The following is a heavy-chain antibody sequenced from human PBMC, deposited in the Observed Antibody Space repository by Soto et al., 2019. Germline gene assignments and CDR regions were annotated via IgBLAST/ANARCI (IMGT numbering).Heavy chain of an antibody. CDR3: ARLVGSNTIGDY. V-gene: IGHV1-46*01. CDR2: INPSGGST. J-gene: IGHJ4*02. D-gene: IGHD1-26*01. CDR1: GYPFTNFF. Sequence: ASVKVSCKASGYPFTNFFLHWVRLAPGQGLEWRGIINPSGGSTSYAQKFQGRVTMTRDTSTSTVYMELSSLRSEDTAVYYCARLVGSNTIGDYWGQGTLVTVSS.